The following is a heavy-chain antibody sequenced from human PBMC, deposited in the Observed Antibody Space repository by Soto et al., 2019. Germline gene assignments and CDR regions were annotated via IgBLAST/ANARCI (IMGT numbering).Heavy chain of an antibody. J-gene: IGHJ4*02. Sequence: PGGSLRLSCAASGFTFSSYAMHWVRQAPGKGLEYVSAISSNGGSTYYANSVKGRFTISRDNSKNTLYLQMGSLRAEDMAVYYCASNPWFGELALDYWGQGTLVTVSS. CDR2: ISSNGGST. CDR1: GFTFSSYA. CDR3: ASNPWFGELALDY. V-gene: IGHV3-64*01. D-gene: IGHD3-10*01.